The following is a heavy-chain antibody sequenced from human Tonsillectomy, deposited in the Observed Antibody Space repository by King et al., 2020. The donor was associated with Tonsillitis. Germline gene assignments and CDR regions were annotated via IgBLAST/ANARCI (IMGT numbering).Heavy chain of an antibody. CDR3: ARRRATDTYFDY. CDR2: IAPISTYT. J-gene: IGHJ4*02. D-gene: IGHD2-21*02. Sequence: VQLVESGGGLVKPGGSLRLSCAASGFTFSDYYMSWIRLAPGKGLEWVSYIAPISTYTDYADSVKGRFAISRDSAKNSLYLQMNSLRAEDTAVYYCARRRATDTYFDYWGQGTLVTVSS. V-gene: IGHV3-11*06. CDR1: GFTFSDYY.